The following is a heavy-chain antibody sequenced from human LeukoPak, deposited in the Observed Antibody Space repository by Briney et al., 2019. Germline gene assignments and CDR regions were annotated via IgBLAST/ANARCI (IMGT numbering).Heavy chain of an antibody. Sequence: HPGGSLRLSCAASGFTFSGYAMSWVRQAPGKGLEWVSSISGSGGSTYYADSVKGRFTISRDNSKNTLSLQMNSLRAEDTAVYYCAKKTTPGSPPYYYYGMDVWGQGTTVTVSS. CDR1: GFTFSGYA. CDR2: ISGSGGST. CDR3: AKKTTPGSPPYYYYGMDV. J-gene: IGHJ6*02. D-gene: IGHD1-1*01. V-gene: IGHV3-23*01.